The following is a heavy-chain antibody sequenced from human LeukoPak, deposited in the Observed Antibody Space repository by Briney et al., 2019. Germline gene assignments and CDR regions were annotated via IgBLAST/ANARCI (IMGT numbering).Heavy chain of an antibody. CDR1: GFTFSSYS. J-gene: IGHJ3*02. CDR2: ISSSSYI. D-gene: IGHD6-13*01. CDR3: ARVSSSWARAFDI. Sequence: GGSLRLSCAASGFTFSSYSMNWVRQAPGKGLEGVSSISSSSYIYYADSVRGRFTISRDNAKNSLYLQMNSLRAEDTAVYYCARVSSSWARAFDIWGQGTMVTVSS. V-gene: IGHV3-21*01.